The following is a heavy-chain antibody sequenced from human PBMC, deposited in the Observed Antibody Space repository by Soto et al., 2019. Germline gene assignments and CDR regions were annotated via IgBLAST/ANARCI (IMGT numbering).Heavy chain of an antibody. CDR2: IYYSGST. CDR1: GGSISNRSYY. Sequence: TSETLSLTCTVSGGSISNRSYYWGWIRQPPGKGLEGIGSIYYSGSTYYNPSLKSRVTISVDTSKNQFSLKLSSVTAADTAVYYCARRSLLYGSGSYYNGPYYYYGMDVWGQGTTVTVSS. V-gene: IGHV4-39*01. J-gene: IGHJ6*02. CDR3: ARRSLLYGSGSYYNGPYYYYGMDV. D-gene: IGHD3-10*01.